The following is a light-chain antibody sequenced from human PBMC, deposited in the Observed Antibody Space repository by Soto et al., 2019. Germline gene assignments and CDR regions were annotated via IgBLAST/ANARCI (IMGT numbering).Light chain of an antibody. Sequence: QSVLTQPPSVSGAPGQRVTISCTGNSSNIGAGYDVHWYQQLPVKAPKLLICGNSHRPSGVPDRFFGSKSGTSASLAITGLQAEDEADYYCQSYDRSLSGSVFGGGTKLTVL. CDR1: SSNIGAGYD. V-gene: IGLV1-40*01. CDR3: QSYDRSLSGSV. CDR2: GNS. J-gene: IGLJ3*02.